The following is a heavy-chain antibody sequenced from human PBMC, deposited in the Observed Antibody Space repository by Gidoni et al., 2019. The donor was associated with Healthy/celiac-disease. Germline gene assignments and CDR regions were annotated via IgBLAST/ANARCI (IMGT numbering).Heavy chain of an antibody. V-gene: IGHV4-59*01. CDR1: GGSISSYY. CDR2: IYYSGST. D-gene: IGHD3-10*01. Sequence: QVQLQESGPGLVKPSETLSLTCTVSGGSISSYYWSWIRQPPGKGLEWIGYIYYSGSTNYNPSLKSRVTIAVDTSKNQCSLKLSSVTAADTAVYYCARASVVRGVIHGAFDIWGQGTMVTVSS. J-gene: IGHJ3*02. CDR3: ARASVVRGVIHGAFDI.